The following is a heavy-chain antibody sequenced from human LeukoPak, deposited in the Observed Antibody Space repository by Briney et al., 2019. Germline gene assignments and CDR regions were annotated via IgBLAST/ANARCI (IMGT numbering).Heavy chain of an antibody. D-gene: IGHD3-10*01. J-gene: IGHJ4*02. CDR1: GFTFSSYW. V-gene: IGHV3-74*01. CDR2: INSDGSST. CDR3: AGDYNYYGSGSWGFDY. Sequence: PGGSLRLSCAASGFTFSSYWMHWVRQAPGKGLVWVSRINSDGSSTSYADSVKGRFTISRDNAKNTLYLQMNSLRAEDTAVYYCAGDYNYYGSGSWGFDYWGQGTLVTVSS.